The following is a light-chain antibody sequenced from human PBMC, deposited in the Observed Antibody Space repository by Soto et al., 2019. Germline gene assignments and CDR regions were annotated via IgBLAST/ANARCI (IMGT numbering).Light chain of an antibody. Sequence: AIQLTQSPSSLSASIGDRVTITCRASQAISNDLGWYQQKPGKAPKFLIFAASSLQGGVTTRFRGSGASTDFTPTISSLGPEDLAPYYCLHDYTYPFTFGQGTKLQIK. V-gene: IGKV1-6*01. CDR1: QAISND. J-gene: IGKJ2*01. CDR2: AAS. CDR3: LHDYTYPFT.